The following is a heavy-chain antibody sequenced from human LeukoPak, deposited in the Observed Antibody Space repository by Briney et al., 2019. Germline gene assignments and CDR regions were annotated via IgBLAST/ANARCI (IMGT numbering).Heavy chain of an antibody. J-gene: IGHJ4*02. CDR3: AKASWVSSDDAVW. D-gene: IGHD3-3*01. Sequence: GGSLRLSCAASGFTFSSYAMSWVRQAPARGLEWVASLGGNGETFYADSVKGRCTLSKDVSRNTVYLQLNNLSVEDTAVYYCAKASWVSSDDAVWWGQGTLVTVSS. CDR1: GFTFSSYA. CDR2: LGGNGET. V-gene: IGHV3-23*01.